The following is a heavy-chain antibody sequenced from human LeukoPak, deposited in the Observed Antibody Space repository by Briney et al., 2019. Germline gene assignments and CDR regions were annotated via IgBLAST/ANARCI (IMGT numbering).Heavy chain of an antibody. CDR2: IIPIFGTA. Sequence: SVKVSCKASGGTFISYAISWVRQAPGQGQEWMGGIIPIFGTANYAQKFQGRVTTTTDESTSTAYMELSSLRSEDTAVYYCARDNSSGWDWFDPWGQGTLVTVSS. D-gene: IGHD6-19*01. J-gene: IGHJ5*02. V-gene: IGHV1-69*05. CDR1: GGTFISYA. CDR3: ARDNSSGWDWFDP.